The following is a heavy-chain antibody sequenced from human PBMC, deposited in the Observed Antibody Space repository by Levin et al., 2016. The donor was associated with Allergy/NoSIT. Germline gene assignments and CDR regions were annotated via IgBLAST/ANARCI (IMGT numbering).Heavy chain of an antibody. D-gene: IGHD2-2*01. Sequence: VRQMPGKGPEFMGIINTANSYTRYSPSFEGQVTISADKSTSTVYLQWSRLRASDTAMYFCARDKYCNSASCYFDYWGQGTLVTVSS. CDR2: INTANSYT. J-gene: IGHJ4*02. CDR3: ARDKYCNSASCYFDY. V-gene: IGHV5-51*01.